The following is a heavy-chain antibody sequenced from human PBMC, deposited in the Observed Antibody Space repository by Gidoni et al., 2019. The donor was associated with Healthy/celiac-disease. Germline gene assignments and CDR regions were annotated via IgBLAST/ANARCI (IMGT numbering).Heavy chain of an antibody. CDR3: ARQWLTVIVVVPAANAFDP. D-gene: IGHD2-2*01. CDR1: GASISSSSYY. Sequence: QVQLQESGPGLVKPSETLSRACTVSGASISSSSYYWGWIRQPPGKGLEWIGSIYYSWNTYYNPSLQGRVTISVDTSRNQFFLKLSSVTAADTTVYYCARQWLTVIVVVPAANAFDPWGQGTLVIVSS. CDR2: IYYSWNT. V-gene: IGHV4-39*01. J-gene: IGHJ5*02.